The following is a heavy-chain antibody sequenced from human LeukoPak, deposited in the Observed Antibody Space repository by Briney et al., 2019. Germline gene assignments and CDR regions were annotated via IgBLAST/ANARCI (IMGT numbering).Heavy chain of an antibody. CDR2: IYYSGST. D-gene: IGHD2-21*02. CDR1: GGSISSYY. CDR3: AREDYCGGDCYSVS. J-gene: IGHJ5*02. V-gene: IGHV4-59*01. Sequence: SETLSLTCTVSGGSISSYYWSWIRQPPGQGLEWIGYIYYSGSTNYDPSLKGRVTISVDTSKNQFSLKLSSVTAADTAVYYCAREDYCGGDCYSVSWGQGTLVTVSS.